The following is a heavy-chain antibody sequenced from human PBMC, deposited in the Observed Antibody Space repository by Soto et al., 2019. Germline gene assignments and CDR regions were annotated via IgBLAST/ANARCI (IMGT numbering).Heavy chain of an antibody. J-gene: IGHJ4*02. CDR3: ARGGGYYYDSSGYWLDY. CDR1: GGSISSGDYY. CDR2: IYYSGST. V-gene: IGHV4-30-4*01. D-gene: IGHD3-22*01. Sequence: SETLSLTCTVSGGSISSGDYYWSWIRQPPGKGLEWIGYIYYSGSTYYNPSLKSRVTISVDTSKNQFSLKLGSVTAADTAVYYCARGGGYYYDSSGYWLDYWGQGTLVTVSS.